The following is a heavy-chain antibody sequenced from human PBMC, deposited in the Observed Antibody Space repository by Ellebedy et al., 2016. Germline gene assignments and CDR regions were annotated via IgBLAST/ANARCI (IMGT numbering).Heavy chain of an antibody. CDR3: TRHGDYDILTGDYYVMDV. J-gene: IGHJ6*02. D-gene: IGHD3-9*01. Sequence: GGSLRLXXAVSGFTFSGSAMPWIRQPSGTGLEWIGRVRIKANSYATAYAASVKGRFTISKDDSKNTAYLQLNSLKTEDTAVYYCTRHGDYDILTGDYYVMDVWGQGTTVTVSS. CDR2: VRIKANSYAT. V-gene: IGHV3-73*01. CDR1: GFTFSGSA.